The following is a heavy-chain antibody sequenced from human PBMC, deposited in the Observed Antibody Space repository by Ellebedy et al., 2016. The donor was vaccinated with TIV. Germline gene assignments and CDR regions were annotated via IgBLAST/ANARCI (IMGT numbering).Heavy chain of an antibody. CDR1: GYRLSRYY. V-gene: IGHV1-46*01. D-gene: IGHD3-22*01. Sequence: ASVKVSCXASGYRLSRYYIHWMRQAPGRGLEWMGVLDPSNGGTSYSQKFQGRLLVTTDTSTSTVYMDLSSLRFDDTAMYYCARYHSSGDDYWGQGTLVTVSS. J-gene: IGHJ4*02. CDR3: ARYHSSGDDY. CDR2: LDPSNGGT.